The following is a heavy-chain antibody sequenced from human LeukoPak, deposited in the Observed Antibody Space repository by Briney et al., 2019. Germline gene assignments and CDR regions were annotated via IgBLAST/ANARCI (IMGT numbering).Heavy chain of an antibody. J-gene: IGHJ6*03. CDR1: GFTFSSYE. Sequence: SGGSLRLSCAASGFTFSSYEMNWVRQAPGKGLEWVSYISSSGSTIYYADSVEGRFTISRDNAKNSLYLQMNSLRAEDTAVYYCARHIAAAVHYYMDVWGKGTTVTVSS. CDR2: ISSSGSTI. D-gene: IGHD6-13*01. CDR3: ARHIAAAVHYYMDV. V-gene: IGHV3-48*03.